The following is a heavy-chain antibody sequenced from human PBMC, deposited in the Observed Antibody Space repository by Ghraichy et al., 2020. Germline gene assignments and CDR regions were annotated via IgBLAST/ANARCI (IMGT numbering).Heavy chain of an antibody. D-gene: IGHD6-19*01. CDR1: GFTFNNYG. CDR2: IAYDGNNK. Sequence: GESLNISCAATGFTFNNYGMNWVRQTPGKGLEWVAVIAYDGNNKFYADSVKGRFTISRDNFRKMVYLQLDSVRSEDTAIYYCAKPRVGWLPPFDSWGQGTLVTVSS. V-gene: IGHV3-30*18. CDR3: AKPRVGWLPPFDS. J-gene: IGHJ5*01.